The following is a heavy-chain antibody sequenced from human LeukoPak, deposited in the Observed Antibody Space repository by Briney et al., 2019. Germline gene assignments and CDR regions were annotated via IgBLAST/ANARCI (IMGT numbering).Heavy chain of an antibody. Sequence: GASVKVSCKASGGTFSSYAISWVRQAPGQGLEWMGGIIPIFGTANYAQKFQGRVTITADKSTSTAYMELSSLRAEDTAVYYCAKNIVGGIDYWGQGTLVTVSS. V-gene: IGHV1-69*06. CDR2: IIPIFGTA. J-gene: IGHJ4*02. CDR1: GGTFSSYA. D-gene: IGHD2-15*01. CDR3: AKNIVGGIDY.